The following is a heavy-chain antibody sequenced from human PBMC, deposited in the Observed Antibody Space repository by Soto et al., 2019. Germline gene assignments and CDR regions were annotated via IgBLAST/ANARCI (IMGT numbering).Heavy chain of an antibody. CDR2: IYYSGSA. CDR1: GGSISGGPYY. J-gene: IGHJ6*02. CDR3: ARHGVDYGDYASYYYYGMDV. V-gene: IGHV4-39*01. D-gene: IGHD4-17*01. Sequence: QVQLQESGPGLVKPSETLSLTCTVSGGSISGGPYYWGWIRQPPGKGLEWIGFIYYSGSAYYNPSLKGRVTISIDTSKNPFSLKLTSVTAADTAVFYCARHGVDYGDYASYYYYGMDVWGRGTTVTVSS.